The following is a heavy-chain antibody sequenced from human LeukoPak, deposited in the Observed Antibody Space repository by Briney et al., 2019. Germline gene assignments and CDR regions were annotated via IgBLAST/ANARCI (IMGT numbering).Heavy chain of an antibody. CDR1: GFTFSSYW. CDR2: IKQDGSEK. J-gene: IGHJ3*02. D-gene: IGHD5-24*01. V-gene: IGHV3-7*05. CDR3: ARDKESLDAFDI. Sequence: PGGSLRLSCAASGFTFSSYWMSWVRQAPGKGLEWVANIKQDGSEKYSVDSVKGRFTISRGNAKNSLYLEMNSLRAEDTAVYYCARDKESLDAFDIWGQGTVVTVSS.